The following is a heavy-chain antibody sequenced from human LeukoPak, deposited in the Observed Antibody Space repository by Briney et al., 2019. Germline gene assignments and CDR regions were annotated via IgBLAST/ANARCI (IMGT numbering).Heavy chain of an antibody. Sequence: PGGSLRLSCAASGFTFNTYAMNWVRQAPGKGLEWISSISGSGGSTYYADSVKGRFTISRDNSKNTLYLQMNSLRAEDTAVYYCAKEGYYYGSGSYYDYWGQGTLVTVSS. CDR1: GFTFNTYA. V-gene: IGHV3-23*01. CDR2: ISGSGGST. D-gene: IGHD3-10*01. CDR3: AKEGYYYGSGSYYDY. J-gene: IGHJ4*02.